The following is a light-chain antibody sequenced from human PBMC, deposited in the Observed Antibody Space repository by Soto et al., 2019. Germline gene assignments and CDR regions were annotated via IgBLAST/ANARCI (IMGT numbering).Light chain of an antibody. Sequence: EIVLTQSPGTLSLSPGERATLSCRASQTVTSNSLDWYQQKPGQAPRLLIYGASTRATGIPARFSGSGSGTEFTLTISSLQSEDFAVYYCQQYNNWPPRTFGQGTKVDIK. J-gene: IGKJ1*01. V-gene: IGKV3-15*01. CDR2: GAS. CDR3: QQYNNWPPRT. CDR1: QTVTSN.